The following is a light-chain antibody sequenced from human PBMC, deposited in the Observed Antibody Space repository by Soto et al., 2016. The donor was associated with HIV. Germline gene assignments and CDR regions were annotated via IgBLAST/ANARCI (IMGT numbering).Light chain of an antibody. CDR1: NIGTRS. CDR3: QVWDGSDHYV. CDR2: DDS. Sequence: SYVVTQPPSVSVAPGKTATITCGGNNIGTRSVHWYQQKAGQAPILVVYDDSDRPSGIPERFSGSNSGNTATLTISRVEAGDEADYYCQVWDGSDHYVFGFGTKVTV. J-gene: IGLJ1*01. V-gene: IGLV3-21*03.